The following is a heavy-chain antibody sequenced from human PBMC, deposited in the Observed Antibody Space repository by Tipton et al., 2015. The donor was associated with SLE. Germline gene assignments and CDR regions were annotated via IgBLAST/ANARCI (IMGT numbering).Heavy chain of an antibody. Sequence: TLSLTCSVSGGSVSGYFWSWIRQPAGKRLEWIGRIYTSGITNYNPSLKSRVTMSVDTSQNQFSLRLTSATAADTAIYYCARHPGASFVFWGQGILVTVSS. CDR2: IYTSGIT. J-gene: IGHJ4*02. CDR1: GGSVSGYF. V-gene: IGHV4-4*07. CDR3: ARHPGASFVF.